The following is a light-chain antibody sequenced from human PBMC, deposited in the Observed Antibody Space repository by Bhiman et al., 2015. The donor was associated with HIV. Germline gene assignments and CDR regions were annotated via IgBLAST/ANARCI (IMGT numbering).Light chain of an antibody. CDR1: KLDNKY. CDR3: QAWDSRTLFL. CDR2: QDT. J-gene: IGLJ1*01. Sequence: SYELTQPPSVSVSPGQTVSITCSGDKLDNKYVCWYQQKPGQSPVSVIYQDTKRPSGIPERFSGSNSGNIATLTISGTQPMDEADYYCQAWDSRTLFLFGPGTKVTVL. V-gene: IGLV3-1*01.